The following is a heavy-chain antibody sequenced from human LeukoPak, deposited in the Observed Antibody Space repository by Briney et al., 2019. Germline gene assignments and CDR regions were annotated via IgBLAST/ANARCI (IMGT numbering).Heavy chain of an antibody. Sequence: PGGSLRLSCAASGFTFSSYSMNWVRQAPGKGLEWVAVISYDGSNKYYADSVKGRFTISRDNSKNTLYLQMNSLRAEDTAVYYCARADSSSSPFSWGQGTLVTVSS. CDR1: GFTFSSYS. J-gene: IGHJ4*02. CDR2: ISYDGSNK. D-gene: IGHD6-6*01. V-gene: IGHV3-30*03. CDR3: ARADSSSSPFS.